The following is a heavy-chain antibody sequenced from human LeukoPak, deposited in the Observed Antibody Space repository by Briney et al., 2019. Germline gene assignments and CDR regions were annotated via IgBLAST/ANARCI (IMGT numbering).Heavy chain of an antibody. D-gene: IGHD6-13*01. CDR1: GYTFTSYG. J-gene: IGHJ4*02. CDR3: ARDPQGAAAGSFDY. CDR2: ISAYNGNT. Sequence: ASVKVSCKASGYTFTSYGISWVRQAPGQGLEWMGWISAYNGNTNYAQKLQGRVTMTTDTSTGTAYMELRSLRSDDTAVYYCARDPQGAAAGSFDYWGQGTLVTVSS. V-gene: IGHV1-18*01.